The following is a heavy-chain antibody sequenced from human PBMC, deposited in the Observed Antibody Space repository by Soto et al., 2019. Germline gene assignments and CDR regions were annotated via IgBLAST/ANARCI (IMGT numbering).Heavy chain of an antibody. J-gene: IGHJ3*02. CDR3: ARGIAAAGTVGAFDI. V-gene: IGHV1-3*01. D-gene: IGHD6-13*01. CDR2: INAGNGNT. CDR1: GYTFTSYA. Sequence: ASVKVSCKASGYTFTSYAMHWVRQAPGQRLEWMGWINAGNGNTKYSQKFQGRVTITRDTSASTAYMELSSLRSEDTAVYYCARGIAAAGTVGAFDIWGQGTMLTVS.